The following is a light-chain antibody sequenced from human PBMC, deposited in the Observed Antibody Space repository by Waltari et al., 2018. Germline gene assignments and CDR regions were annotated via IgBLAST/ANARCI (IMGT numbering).Light chain of an antibody. CDR3: QQYYSTPLT. J-gene: IGKJ4*01. CDR2: DAF. Sequence: EIVLTQSPATLSLSPGERAALSCRASQSVSSYLAWYQQKPGQAPRLLIYDAFNRATGIPARFSGSGSGTDFTLTISSLQAEDVAVYYCQQYYSTPLTFGGGTKVEIK. CDR1: QSVSSY. V-gene: IGKV3-11*01.